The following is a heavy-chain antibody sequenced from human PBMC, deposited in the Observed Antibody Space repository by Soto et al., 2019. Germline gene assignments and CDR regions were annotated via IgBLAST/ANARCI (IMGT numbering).Heavy chain of an antibody. V-gene: IGHV3-30*03. CDR1: GFTFSNYG. CDR3: ERDSYGMDF. J-gene: IGHJ6*02. Sequence: QVQLVESGGGVVQPGRSLRLSCAASGFTFSNYGMHWVRQAPGKGREWVAVISYDGSDKYYAASVKGRFTISRDNSKNTLDLQMNSLRAEDTAVYHCERDSYGMDFWGQGTTVSVSS. CDR2: ISYDGSDK.